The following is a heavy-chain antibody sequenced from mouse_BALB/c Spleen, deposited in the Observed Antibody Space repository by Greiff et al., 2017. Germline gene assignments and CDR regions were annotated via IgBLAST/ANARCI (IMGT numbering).Heavy chain of an antibody. CDR1: GYSITSDYA. CDR3: ARWLLHYYAMDY. Sequence: EVQLQESGPGLVKPSQSLSLTCTVTGYSITSDYAWNWIRQFPGNKLEWMGYISYSGSTSYNPSLKSRISITRDTSKNQFFLQLNSVTTEDTATYYCARWLLHYYAMDYWGQGTSVTVSS. V-gene: IGHV3-2*02. CDR2: ISYSGST. J-gene: IGHJ4*01. D-gene: IGHD2-3*01.